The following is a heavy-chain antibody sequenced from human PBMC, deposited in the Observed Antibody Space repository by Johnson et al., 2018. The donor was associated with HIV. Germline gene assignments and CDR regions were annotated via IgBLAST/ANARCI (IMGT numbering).Heavy chain of an antibody. CDR1: GFTFSSYG. CDR3: ARDKGGIVGYDAFDI. CDR2: IWYDGSNK. Sequence: QVQLVESGGGLVQPGRSLRLSCAAFGFTFSSYGIHWVRQAPGKGLEWVAVIWYDGSNKYYADSVKGRFTISRDNSKNTLYLQMNSLRAEDTAVYYCARDKGGIVGYDAFDIWGQGTMVTVSS. D-gene: IGHD1-26*01. V-gene: IGHV3-30*19. J-gene: IGHJ3*02.